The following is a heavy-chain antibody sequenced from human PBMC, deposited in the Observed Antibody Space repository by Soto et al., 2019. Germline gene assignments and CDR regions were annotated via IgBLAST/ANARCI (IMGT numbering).Heavy chain of an antibody. Sequence: QVQLQESGPGLVKPSETLSLTCTVSGGSISSYYWSWIRQPPGKGLEWIGYIDYSGSTNYNPSLKSRVSISVDTSKNQFSLKLSSVTAADTAVYYCVRSNYFYYWRQGTLVTVSS. V-gene: IGHV4-59*01. J-gene: IGHJ4*02. CDR1: GGSISSYY. CDR3: VRSNYFYY. CDR2: IDYSGST.